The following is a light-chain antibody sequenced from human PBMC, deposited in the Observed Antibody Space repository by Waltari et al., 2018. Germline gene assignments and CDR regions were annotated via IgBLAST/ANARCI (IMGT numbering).Light chain of an antibody. CDR3: QTGGHGTWV. CDR2: VNSDGSH. J-gene: IGLJ3*02. Sequence: QLVLTQSHSASASLRASVKLTCTLSSGHSSNVLAWHQQQPEKGPRYLLKVNSDGSHSKGDQMPERFSGSSSGAERYLTISSLQSDDEADYYCQTGGHGTWVLGGGTELTFL. V-gene: IGLV4-69*01. CDR1: SGHSSNV.